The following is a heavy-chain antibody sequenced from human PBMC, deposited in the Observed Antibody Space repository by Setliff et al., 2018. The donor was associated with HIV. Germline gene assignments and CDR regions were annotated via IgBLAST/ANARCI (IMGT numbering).Heavy chain of an antibody. V-gene: IGHV3-49*04. J-gene: IGHJ6*03. CDR1: GFTFSGYG. CDR2: IRGKDYGGTT. CDR3: TRASRGDYFGSGSYAYYYYMDV. D-gene: IGHD3-10*01. Sequence: SLRLSCAASGFTFSGYGMHWVRQAPGRGLEWVGFIRGKDYGGTTEYAASVKDRFSISRDDSKSIAYLQMNSLKTEDTAMYFCTRASRGDYFGSGSYAYYYYMDVWGKGTTVTVSS.